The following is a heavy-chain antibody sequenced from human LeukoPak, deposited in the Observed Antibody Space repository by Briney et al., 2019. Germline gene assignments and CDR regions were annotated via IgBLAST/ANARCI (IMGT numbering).Heavy chain of an antibody. D-gene: IGHD3-3*01. CDR3: AREAYDFWSGYDY. CDR1: GYTFTGYY. V-gene: IGHV1-2*06. Sequence: ASVKVSRKASGYTFTGYYMHWVRQAPGQGLEWMGRINPNSGGTNYAQKFQGRVTMTRDTSISTAYMELSRLRSDDTAVYYCAREAYDFWSGYDYWGQGTLVTVSS. CDR2: INPNSGGT. J-gene: IGHJ4*02.